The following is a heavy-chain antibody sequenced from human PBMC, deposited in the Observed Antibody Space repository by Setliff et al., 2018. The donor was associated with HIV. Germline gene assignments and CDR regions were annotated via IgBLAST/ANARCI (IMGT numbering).Heavy chain of an antibody. CDR3: ARFSVVVTAPGY. D-gene: IGHD2-21*02. CDR2: IFYSGSI. V-gene: IGHV4-39*01. J-gene: IGHJ4*02. CDR1: GDSMISRPYY. Sequence: ASETLSLTCTVSGDSMISRPYYWGWIRQSPGKGLEWIGNIFYSGSIYSNPSLKSRINLSIDTSKNQFSLKLTSVTAADTAVYYCARFSVVVTAPGYWGRGTLVTSPQ.